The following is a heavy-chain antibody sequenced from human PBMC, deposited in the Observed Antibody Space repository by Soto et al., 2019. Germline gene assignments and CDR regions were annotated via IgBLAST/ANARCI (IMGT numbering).Heavy chain of an antibody. V-gene: IGHV3-30*18. D-gene: IGHD6-6*01. CDR1: GSTFSSYG. CDR2: ISYDGSNK. J-gene: IGHJ4*02. CDR3: AKGWIAARPYYFDY. Sequence: GGSLRLSCAASGSTFSSYGMYWVRQAPGKGLEGVAVISYDGSNKYYADSVKGRFTISRDNSKNTLYLQMNSLRAEDTAVYYCAKGWIAARPYYFDYWGQGTLVTVSS.